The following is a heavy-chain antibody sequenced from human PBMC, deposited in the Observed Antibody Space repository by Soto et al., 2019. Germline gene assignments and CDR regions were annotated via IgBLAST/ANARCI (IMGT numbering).Heavy chain of an antibody. CDR1: GFTFSSYA. CDR2: IIVSGGST. D-gene: IGHD6-19*01. V-gene: IGHV3-23*01. J-gene: IGHJ4*02. Sequence: EVQLLESGGGLVQHGGSLRLSCAASGFTFSSYAMSWVRHAPGKGLEWVSAIIVSGGSTYYADYVKGRFTISRDNSKNKLYLQMKSLRAEDTAVYYCANQAFSSVKVRSSDYGGQGTLVTVSS. CDR3: ANQAFSSVKVRSSDY.